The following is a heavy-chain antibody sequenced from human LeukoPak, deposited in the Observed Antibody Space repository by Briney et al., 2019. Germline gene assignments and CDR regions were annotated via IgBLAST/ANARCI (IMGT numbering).Heavy chain of an antibody. CDR2: IYHSGST. CDR3: ATASGGLWSSDDDAFDI. J-gene: IGHJ3*02. CDR1: GGSISSGGYS. D-gene: IGHD5-18*01. Sequence: SETLSLTCAVSGGSISSGGYSWSWIRQPPGKGLGWIGYIYHSGSTYYNPSLKSRVTISVDRSKNQFSLKLSSVTAADTAVYYCATASGGLWSSDDDAFDIWGQGTMVTVSS. V-gene: IGHV4-30-2*01.